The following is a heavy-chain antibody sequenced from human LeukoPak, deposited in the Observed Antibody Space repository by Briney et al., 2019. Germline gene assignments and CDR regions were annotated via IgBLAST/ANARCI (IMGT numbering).Heavy chain of an antibody. Sequence: GASVKVSCKASGYTFTSYYMHWVRQAPGQGLEWMGIIDPSSSTSTTYAQKFQGRLTMARDTSTSTVYMELSSLRSDDTAVYYCARAYNWNDKFDYWGQGTLVTVSS. J-gene: IGHJ4*02. CDR3: ARAYNWNDKFDY. CDR2: IDPSSSTST. CDR1: GYTFTSYY. D-gene: IGHD1-20*01. V-gene: IGHV1-46*01.